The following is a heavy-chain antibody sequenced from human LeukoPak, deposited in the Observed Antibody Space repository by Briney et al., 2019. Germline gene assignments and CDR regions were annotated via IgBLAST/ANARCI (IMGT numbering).Heavy chain of an antibody. D-gene: IGHD3-10*01. CDR1: GFTFSSNW. Sequence: PGGSLRLSCAASGFTFSSNWMSWVRQAPGKGLEWVANIKEDGSEKYYVDSVKGRFTTSRDNSKNTLYLQMNSLRAEDTAVYYCAKGSRYYGSGSYYKTPQGPLDYWGQGTLVTVSS. CDR2: IKEDGSEK. V-gene: IGHV3-7*01. CDR3: AKGSRYYGSGSYYKTPQGPLDY. J-gene: IGHJ4*02.